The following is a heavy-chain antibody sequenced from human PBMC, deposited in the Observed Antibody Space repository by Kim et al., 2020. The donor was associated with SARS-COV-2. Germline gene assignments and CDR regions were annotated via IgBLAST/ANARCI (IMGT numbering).Heavy chain of an antibody. CDR2: IYYSGST. CDR1: GGSISSGGYY. J-gene: IGHJ6*03. Sequence: SETLSLTCTVSGGSISSGGYYWSWIRQHPGKGLEWIGYIYYSGSTYYNPSLKSRVTISVDTSKNQFSLKLSSVTAADTAVYYCAGVGGRITIFGVVIISAMDVWGKGTTVTVSS. V-gene: IGHV4-31*03. D-gene: IGHD3-3*01. CDR3: AGVGGRITIFGVVIISAMDV.